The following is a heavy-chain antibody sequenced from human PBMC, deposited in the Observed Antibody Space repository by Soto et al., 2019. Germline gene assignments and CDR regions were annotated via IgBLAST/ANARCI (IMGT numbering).Heavy chain of an antibody. CDR1: GYTFTSYG. Sequence: ASVKVSCKASGYTFTSYGISWVRRAPGQGLEWMGWISAYNGNTNYAQKLQGRVTMTTDTSTSTAYMELRSLRSDDTAVYYCATLPSSGYYGDFDYWGQGTLVTVSS. V-gene: IGHV1-18*01. CDR3: ATLPSSGYYGDFDY. D-gene: IGHD3-22*01. J-gene: IGHJ4*02. CDR2: ISAYNGNT.